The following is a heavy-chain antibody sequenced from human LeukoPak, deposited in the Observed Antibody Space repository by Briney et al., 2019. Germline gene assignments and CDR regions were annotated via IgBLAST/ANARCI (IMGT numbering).Heavy chain of an antibody. D-gene: IGHD3-10*01. CDR2: IYHSGST. CDR1: GGSVSGGSYF. J-gene: IGHJ6*02. CDR3: ASDNYYGSGRGSNV. V-gene: IGHV4-61*01. Sequence: SETLSLTCTVSGGSVSGGSYFWSWIRQPPGKGLEWIGEIYHSGSTNYNPSLKSRVTISVDKSKNQFSLKLSSVTAADTAVYYCASDNYYGSGRGSNVWGQGTMVTVSS.